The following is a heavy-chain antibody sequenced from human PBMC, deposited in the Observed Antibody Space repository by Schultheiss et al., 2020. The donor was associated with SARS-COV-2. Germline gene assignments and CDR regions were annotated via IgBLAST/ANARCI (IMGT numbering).Heavy chain of an antibody. CDR2: ISSSSSYI. V-gene: IGHV3-21*01. Sequence: GGSLRLSCAASGFTFDDYGMSWVRQAPGKGLEWVSSISSSSSYIYYADSVKGRFTISRDNAKNSLYLQMNSLRAEDTAVYYCARDYYDSSGGAEYFQHWGQGTLVTVSS. J-gene: IGHJ1*01. D-gene: IGHD3-22*01. CDR1: GFTFDDYG. CDR3: ARDYYDSSGGAEYFQH.